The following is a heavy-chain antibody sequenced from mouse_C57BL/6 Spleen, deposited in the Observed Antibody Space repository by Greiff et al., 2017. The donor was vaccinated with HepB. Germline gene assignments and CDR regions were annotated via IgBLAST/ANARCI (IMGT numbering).Heavy chain of an antibody. D-gene: IGHD1-1*01. CDR3: AKGYYGSSHWYFEV. CDR1: GYAFSSSW. CDR2: IYPGDGDT. V-gene: IGHV1-82*01. J-gene: IGHJ1*03. Sequence: LQESGPELVKPGASVKISCKASGYAFSSSWMNWVKQRPGKGLEWIGRIYPGDGDTNYNGKFKGKATLTADKSSSTAYMQLSSLTSEDSAVYFCAKGYYGSSHWYFEVWGTGTTVTVSS.